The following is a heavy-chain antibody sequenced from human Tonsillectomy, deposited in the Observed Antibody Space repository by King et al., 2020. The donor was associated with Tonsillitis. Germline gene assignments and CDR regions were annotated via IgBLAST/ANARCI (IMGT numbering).Heavy chain of an antibody. CDR2: IYSGGST. Sequence: QLVQSGGGLIQPGGSLRLSCAASGFTVSSNYMTWVRQAPGKGLEWVSVIYSGGSTYYAESGKGRFTIPRDNSKNTLYLQMNSLQAEDTAVYYCAGDLRGATAGFDYWGQGTLVTVSS. V-gene: IGHV3-53*01. CDR3: AGDLRGATAGFDY. D-gene: IGHD1-26*01. CDR1: GFTVSSNY. J-gene: IGHJ4*02.